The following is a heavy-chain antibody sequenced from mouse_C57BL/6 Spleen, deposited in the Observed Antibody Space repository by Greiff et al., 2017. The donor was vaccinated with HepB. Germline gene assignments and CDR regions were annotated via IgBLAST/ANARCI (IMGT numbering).Heavy chain of an antibody. Sequence: QVQLQQPGAELVKPGASVKLSCKASGYTFTSYWMHWVKQRPGQGLEWIGMIHPNSGSTNYNEKFKSKATLTVDKSSSTAYMQLSSLTSEDSAVYYCARGIYYYGSSHFDYWGQGTTLTVSS. CDR1: GYTFTSYW. J-gene: IGHJ2*01. CDR3: ARGIYYYGSSHFDY. CDR2: IHPNSGST. D-gene: IGHD1-1*01. V-gene: IGHV1-64*01.